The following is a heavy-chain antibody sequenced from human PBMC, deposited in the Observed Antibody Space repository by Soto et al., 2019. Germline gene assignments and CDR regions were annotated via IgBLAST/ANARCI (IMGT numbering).Heavy chain of an antibody. D-gene: IGHD5-18*01. CDR3: AFGAGDTAMVH. J-gene: IGHJ4*02. CDR1: GFTFSSYS. CDR2: ISSSSSYI. Sequence: EVQLVESGGGLVKPGGSLRLSCAASGFTFSSYSMNWVRQAPGKGLEWVSSISSSSSYIYYADSVKGRFTISRDNAKNSLYLQMNSLRAEDTAVYYCAFGAGDTAMVHWGQGTLVTVSS. V-gene: IGHV3-21*01.